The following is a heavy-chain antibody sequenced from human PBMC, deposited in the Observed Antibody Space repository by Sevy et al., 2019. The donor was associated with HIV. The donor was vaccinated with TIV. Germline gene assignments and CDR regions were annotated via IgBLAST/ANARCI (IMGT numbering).Heavy chain of an antibody. CDR1: GDDVSSNTAA. V-gene: IGHV6-1*01. D-gene: IGHD5-18*01. Sequence: SQTLSLTCAISGDDVSSNTAAWNWIRQSPSRGLEWVGRTLYRSKWSNDYTASVKSRITVIPDTSRNQFSLQLNSVTPEDTAVYYCARGGYGAFDIWGQGTMVTVSS. CDR2: TLYRSKWSN. J-gene: IGHJ3*02. CDR3: ARGGYGAFDI.